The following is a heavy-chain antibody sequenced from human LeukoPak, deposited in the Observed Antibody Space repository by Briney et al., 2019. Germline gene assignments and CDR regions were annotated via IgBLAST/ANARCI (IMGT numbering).Heavy chain of an antibody. D-gene: IGHD5-24*01. CDR1: GFTFNSYG. Sequence: GGSLRLSCAASGFTFNSYGMHWVRQAPGKGLEWVAVISYDGSNKYYADFVKGRFTISRDNSKNTLYLQMNSLRAEDTAVYYCAKDYKGIYYFDYWGQGTLVTVSS. V-gene: IGHV3-30*18. CDR3: AKDYKGIYYFDY. J-gene: IGHJ4*02. CDR2: ISYDGSNK.